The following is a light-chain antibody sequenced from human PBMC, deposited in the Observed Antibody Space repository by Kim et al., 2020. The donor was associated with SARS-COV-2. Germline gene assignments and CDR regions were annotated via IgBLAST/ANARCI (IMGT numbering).Light chain of an antibody. Sequence: EIVMTQSPATLSLSPGERATLSCRASQNININLAWYQHRPGQAPRPLIYGASTRATGIPARFSGSVSGTEFSLTISSLQPEDFATYYCQQYSDWPITFGQGTQLEIK. CDR2: GAS. V-gene: IGKV3-15*01. CDR3: QQYSDWPIT. CDR1: QNININ. J-gene: IGKJ5*01.